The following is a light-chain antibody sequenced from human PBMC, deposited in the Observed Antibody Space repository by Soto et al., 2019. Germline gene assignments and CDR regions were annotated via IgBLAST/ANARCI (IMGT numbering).Light chain of an antibody. J-gene: IGKJ1*01. CDR2: GAS. CDR1: QSFSSSS. Sequence: EIVLTQSPGTLPLSPGERATLFCRASQSFSSSSLAWYQQKPGQAPRLLIFGASSRATGTPDRFTGSGSGTDFTLTISRLEPEDFAVYYCQHYGSSSWTFGQGTKVEIK. V-gene: IGKV3-20*01. CDR3: QHYGSSSWT.